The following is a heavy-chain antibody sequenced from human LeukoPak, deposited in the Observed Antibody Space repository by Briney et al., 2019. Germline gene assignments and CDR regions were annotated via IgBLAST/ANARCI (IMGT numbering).Heavy chain of an antibody. J-gene: IGHJ6*03. CDR3: ARAPPWRYDFWSGYDYYYYYMDV. CDR2: MNPNSGNT. D-gene: IGHD3-3*01. CDR1: GYTFTSYD. V-gene: IGHV1-8*01. Sequence: ASVNVSCKASGYTFTSYDINWVRQATGQGLEWMGWMNPNSGNTGYAQKFQGRVTMTRNTSISTAYMELSSLRSEDTAVYYCARAPPWRYDFWSGYDYYYYYMDVWGKGTTVTVSS.